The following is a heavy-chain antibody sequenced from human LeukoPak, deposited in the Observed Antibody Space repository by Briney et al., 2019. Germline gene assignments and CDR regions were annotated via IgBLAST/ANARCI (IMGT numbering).Heavy chain of an antibody. D-gene: IGHD3-3*01. V-gene: IGHV4-34*01. CDR3: ARVPLRFLEPFDY. CDR2: INHSGGA. J-gene: IGHJ4*02. CDR1: GGSFIGYY. Sequence: SETLSLTCAVYGGSFIGYYWSWIRQPPGKGLEWIGEINHSGGANYHPSLKSRVTISADPSKSQFSLKLGSVTAADTAVYYCARVPLRFLEPFDYWGQGTLVTVSS.